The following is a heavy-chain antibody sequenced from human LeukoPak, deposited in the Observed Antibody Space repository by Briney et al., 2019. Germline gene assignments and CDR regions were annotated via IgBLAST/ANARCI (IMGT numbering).Heavy chain of an antibody. CDR2: IKQDGSAK. CDR3: AKSTAPCSRGSCYSALES. V-gene: IGHV3-7*03. CDR1: GFTFSTYW. Sequence: PGGSLRLSCAASGFTFSTYWMSWVRQAPGEGLEWVANIKQDGSAKYYVDSVKGRFTISRDNSENTLYLQMNSLRVEDTAIYYCAKSTAPCSRGSCYSALESWGQGTLVTVSS. D-gene: IGHD2-15*01. J-gene: IGHJ4*02.